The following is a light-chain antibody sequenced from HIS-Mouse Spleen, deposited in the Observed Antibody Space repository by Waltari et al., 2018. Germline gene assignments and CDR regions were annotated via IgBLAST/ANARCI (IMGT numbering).Light chain of an antibody. J-gene: IGLJ2*01. CDR2: QDS. CDR3: QAWDSSIYVV. Sequence: SYELTQPHSVSVSPGQTASITCSGEKLGDKYACWYQQKPGQSPVLVIYQDSKRPSGIPERFSGSNSGNTATLTISGTQAMDEADYYCQAWDSSIYVVFGGGTKLTVL. V-gene: IGLV3-1*01. CDR1: KLGDKY.